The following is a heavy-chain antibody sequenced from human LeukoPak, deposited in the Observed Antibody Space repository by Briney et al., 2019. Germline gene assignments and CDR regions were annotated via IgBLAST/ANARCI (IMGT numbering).Heavy chain of an antibody. V-gene: IGHV4-38-2*02. J-gene: IGHJ4*02. Sequence: SETLSLTCTVSGYSISSGYHWGWIRQPPGRGLEWIGSIYHSGSTYYNPSLKSRVTISVDLSKNQFSLKLSSVTAADTAVYYCAKDRARGQPWFYFDYWGQGTLVTVSS. CDR1: GYSISSGYH. CDR2: IYHSGST. D-gene: IGHD5-18*01. CDR3: AKDRARGQPWFYFDY.